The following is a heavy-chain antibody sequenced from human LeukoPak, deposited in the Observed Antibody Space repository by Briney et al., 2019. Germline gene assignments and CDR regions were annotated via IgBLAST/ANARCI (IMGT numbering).Heavy chain of an antibody. D-gene: IGHD3-3*01. Sequence: ASVKVSCKVSGSSLTDLNIQWVRPAPGKGVECMGGFDPEQNKPIYAQKFQGRVTMTEDTATDTAYMELTSLRFEDTALYYCATRSGDFWSGYENWGQGTLVTVSS. CDR1: GSSLTDLN. J-gene: IGHJ4*02. CDR2: FDPEQNKP. V-gene: IGHV1-24*01. CDR3: ATRSGDFWSGYEN.